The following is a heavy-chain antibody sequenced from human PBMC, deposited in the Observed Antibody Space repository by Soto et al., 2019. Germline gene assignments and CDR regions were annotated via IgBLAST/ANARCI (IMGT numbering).Heavy chain of an antibody. CDR1: GVSISYYY. J-gene: IGHJ6*02. CDR2: IYYTGIT. Sequence: SETLSLTCSVSGVSISYYYWNWIRQPPGKGLEWIGHIYYTGITSYNPSLNSRVTISVDTYKNQISLKLGSVTAADTAVYYCASLPASQCYRGVDVWGQGTTVTVSS. V-gene: IGHV4-59*01. D-gene: IGHD2-2*01. CDR3: ASLPASQCYRGVDV.